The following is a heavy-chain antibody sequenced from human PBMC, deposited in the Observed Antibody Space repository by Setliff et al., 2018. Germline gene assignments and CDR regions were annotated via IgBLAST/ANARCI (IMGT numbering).Heavy chain of an antibody. CDR3: ATLREYYYDSSGLFGAFDI. D-gene: IGHD3-22*01. V-gene: IGHV4-39*01. CDR2: IYYSGST. Sequence: TSETLSLTCTVSGGSISSSSYYWGWIRQPPGKGLEWIGSIYYSGSTYYNPSLKSRVTISVDTSKNQFSLKLSSVTAADTAVYYCATLREYYYDSSGLFGAFDIWGQGTMVTVSS. CDR1: GGSISSSSYY. J-gene: IGHJ3*02.